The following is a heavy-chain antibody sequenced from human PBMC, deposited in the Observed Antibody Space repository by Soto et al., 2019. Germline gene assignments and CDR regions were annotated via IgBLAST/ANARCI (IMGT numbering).Heavy chain of an antibody. J-gene: IGHJ4*02. D-gene: IGHD3-16*02. Sequence: SETLSLTCTVSGGSISSGGYYWSWIRQHPGKGLEWIGYIYYSGSTYYNPSLKSRVTISVDTSKNQFSLKLSSVTAADTAVYYCARGSGYYDYVWGSYRPYYFDHCGQGTLATDPS. V-gene: IGHV4-31*03. CDR2: IYYSGST. CDR1: GGSISSGGYY. CDR3: ARGSGYYDYVWGSYRPYYFDH.